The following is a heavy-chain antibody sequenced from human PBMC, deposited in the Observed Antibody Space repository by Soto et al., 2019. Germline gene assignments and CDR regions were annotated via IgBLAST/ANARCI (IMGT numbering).Heavy chain of an antibody. V-gene: IGHV3-7*04. J-gene: IGHJ4*02. D-gene: IGHD6-25*01. CDR1: GFTFSHHW. Sequence: EVQLVESGGGMVQPGGSLRLSCAASGFTFSHHWMSWVRQAPGKGLEWVANIKQDGSDKFYVDSARGRFTVSRDNAKNSVFLQMNSLRADDTAVYYCARATFEQSSALDYWGQGVLVSVSS. CDR2: IKQDGSDK. CDR3: ARATFEQSSALDY.